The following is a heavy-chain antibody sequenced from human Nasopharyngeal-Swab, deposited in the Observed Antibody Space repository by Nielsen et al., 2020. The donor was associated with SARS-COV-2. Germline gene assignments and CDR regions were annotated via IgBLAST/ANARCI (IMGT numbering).Heavy chain of an antibody. D-gene: IGHD5-12*01. CDR1: GGSISSGGYY. CDR3: ARDHGYSSTSIDY. J-gene: IGHJ4*02. CDR2: IYYRGST. V-gene: IGHV4-31*03. Sequence: SETLSLTCTVSGGSISSGGYYWSWIRQHPGKGLEWIGYIYYRGSTYYNPSLKSRVTISVDTSKNQFSLKLSSVTAADTAVYYCARDHGYSSTSIDYWGQGTLVTVSS.